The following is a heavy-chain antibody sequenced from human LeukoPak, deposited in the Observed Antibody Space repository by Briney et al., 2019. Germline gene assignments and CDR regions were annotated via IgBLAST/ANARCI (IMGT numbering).Heavy chain of an antibody. CDR2: ISTSGNT. CDR3: AGDSRYYDFWSGYLDY. Sequence: SSETLSLTCSVSSGFISNYYWSWIRQPAGKGLEWIGRISTSGNTNYSPSLKSRVTMSVDTSKNQFFLNLRSVTAADTAVYYCAGDSRYYDFWSGYLDYWGQGALVTVSS. D-gene: IGHD3-3*01. CDR1: SGFISNYY. V-gene: IGHV4-4*07. J-gene: IGHJ4*02.